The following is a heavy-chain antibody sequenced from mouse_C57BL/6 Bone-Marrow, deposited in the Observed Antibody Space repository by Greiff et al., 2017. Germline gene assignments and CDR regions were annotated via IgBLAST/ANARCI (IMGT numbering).Heavy chain of an antibody. D-gene: IGHD1-1*01. CDR2: IYPRSGNT. CDR1: GYTFTSYG. Sequence: QVQLKQSGAELARPGASVKLSCKASGYTFTSYGISWVKQRTGQGLEWIGEIYPRSGNTYYNEKFKGKATLTADNSSSTAYMELRSLTSEDSAVYFCASRVFYYYGSSLYAMDYWGQGTSVTVSS. J-gene: IGHJ4*01. CDR3: ASRVFYYYGSSLYAMDY. V-gene: IGHV1-81*01.